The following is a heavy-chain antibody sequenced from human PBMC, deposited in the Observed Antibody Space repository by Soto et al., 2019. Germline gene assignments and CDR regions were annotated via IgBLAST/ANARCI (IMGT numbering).Heavy chain of an antibody. D-gene: IGHD2-15*01. Sequence: ASVKVACKASGDTFSSYTISWVRQTTGQGLEWMGRIIPILGITNYAQKFQGRVTITADKSTSTAYMELSSLRSEDTAVYYCESHTPHGGPGFFFHSWGTAPLVTAS. J-gene: IGHJ4*02. CDR2: IIPILGIT. V-gene: IGHV1-69*02. CDR3: ESHTPHGGPGFFFHS. CDR1: GDTFSSYT.